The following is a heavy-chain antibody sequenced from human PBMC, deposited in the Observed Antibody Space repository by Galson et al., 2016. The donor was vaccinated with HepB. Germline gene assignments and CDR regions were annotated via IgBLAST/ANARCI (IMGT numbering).Heavy chain of an antibody. CDR1: GFTFSSHA. Sequence: SLRLSCAASGFTFSSHAMHWVRQAPGKGLEWVAVVSYDGSNKYYADSVKGRFTISRDNSKNTQYLQMNSLRAEDTAVYYCAREDRRGFYFDYWGQGTLVTVSS. CDR2: VSYDGSNK. J-gene: IGHJ4*02. V-gene: IGHV3-30-3*01. CDR3: AREDRRGFYFDY.